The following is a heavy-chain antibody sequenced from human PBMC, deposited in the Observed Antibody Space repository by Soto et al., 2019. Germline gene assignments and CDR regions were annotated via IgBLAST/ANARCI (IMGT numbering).Heavy chain of an antibody. CDR1: GGSISRYY. V-gene: IGHV4-59*01. CDR3: ARDRSTYGGGGTGEVKENWFDP. CDR2: AYYSGDT. J-gene: IGHJ5*02. Sequence: LSLTCSVSGGSISRYYWSWIRQPPGKGLEWIGYAYYSGDTGYNPSLQSRVTMAVDTSKNQVSLKLTSVTAADTAVYYCARDRSTYGGGGTGEVKENWFDPWGQGALVTVSS. D-gene: IGHD2-8*01.